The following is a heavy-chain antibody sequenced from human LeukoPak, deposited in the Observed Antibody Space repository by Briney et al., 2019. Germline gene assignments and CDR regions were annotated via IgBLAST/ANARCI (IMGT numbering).Heavy chain of an antibody. D-gene: IGHD1-26*01. CDR1: GFTFSSYS. J-gene: IGHJ3*02. CDR2: ISSSSSYI. V-gene: IGHV3-21*01. Sequence: GGSLRLSCAASGFTFSSYSMNWVRQAPGKGLEWVSSISSSSSYIYYADSVKGRFTISRDNAKNSLYLQMNSLRAEDTAVYYCARDFFCGWELLCAFDIWGQGTMVTVSS. CDR3: ARDFFCGWELLCAFDI.